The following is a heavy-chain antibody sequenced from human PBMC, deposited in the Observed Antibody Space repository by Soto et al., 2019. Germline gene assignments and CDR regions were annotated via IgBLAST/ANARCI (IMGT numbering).Heavy chain of an antibody. CDR3: ARPHTFYYDISGYYYAY. Sequence: ASVKVSCKASGYSFNRYSMHWVRQAPGQGLEWMGVINPDGGTTTYAQKFQGRVTMTRDTSTNTVYMDLNSLKSEDTAVYYCARPHTFYYDISGYYYAYWGQGTLVTVS. V-gene: IGHV1-46*02. J-gene: IGHJ4*02. D-gene: IGHD3-22*01. CDR2: INPDGGTT. CDR1: GYSFNRYS.